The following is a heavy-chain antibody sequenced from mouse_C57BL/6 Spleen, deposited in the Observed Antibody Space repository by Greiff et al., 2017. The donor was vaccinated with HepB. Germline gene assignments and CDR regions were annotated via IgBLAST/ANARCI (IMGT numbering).Heavy chain of an antibody. CDR2: INPSNGGT. CDR1: GYTFTSYW. D-gene: IGHD2-4*01. CDR3: ARRADYYDYDGWVFDY. Sequence: QVQLQQPGTELVKPGASVKLSCKASGYTFTSYWMHWVKQRPGQGLEWIGNINPSNGGTNYNEKFKGKATLTVDKSSSTAYMQLSSLTSEDSAVYYCARRADYYDYDGWVFDYWGQGTTLTVSS. J-gene: IGHJ2*01. V-gene: IGHV1-53*01.